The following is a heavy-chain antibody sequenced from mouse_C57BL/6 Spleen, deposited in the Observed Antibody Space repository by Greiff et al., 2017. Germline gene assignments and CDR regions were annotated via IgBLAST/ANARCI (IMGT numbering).Heavy chain of an antibody. V-gene: IGHV1-69*01. Sequence: VQLQQPGAELVMPGASVKLSCKASGYTFTSYWMHWVKQRPGQGLEWIGEIDPSDSYTNYNQKFKGKSTLTVDKSSSTAYMQLSSLTSEDSAVYYCARSRFWVDDWGQGTTLTVSS. CDR2: IDPSDSYT. D-gene: IGHD4-1*01. CDR1: GYTFTSYW. J-gene: IGHJ2*01. CDR3: ARSRFWVDD.